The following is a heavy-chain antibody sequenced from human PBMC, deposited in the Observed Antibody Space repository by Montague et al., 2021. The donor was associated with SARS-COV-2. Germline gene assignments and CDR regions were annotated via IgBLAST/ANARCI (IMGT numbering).Heavy chain of an antibody. V-gene: IGHV4-34*01. D-gene: IGHD2-2*01. J-gene: IGHJ6*02. CDR3: ARVLYRLLFVPRYYGMDV. Sequence: SETLSLTCAVYGGSFSGYYWNWIRQPPGKGLEWIGEINHSGSTNYNPSLKSRVTMSVDTSKNQFSLKLSSATAADTAVYYCARVLYRLLFVPRYYGMDVWGQGTTVTVSS. CDR1: GGSFSGYY. CDR2: INHSGST.